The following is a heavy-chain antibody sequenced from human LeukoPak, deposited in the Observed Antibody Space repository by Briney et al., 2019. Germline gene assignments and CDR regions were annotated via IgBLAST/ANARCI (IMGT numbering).Heavy chain of an antibody. Sequence: GGSLRLSCAASGFTFSSYSMNWVRQAPGKGLEWVSFITSSSGVIYYADSVKGRFTISRDNAKNSLYLQVNSLRAEDTAVYYCARGRIATAGPARLLECDYWGQGTLVTVSS. J-gene: IGHJ4*02. CDR1: GFTFSSYS. CDR2: ITSSSGVI. V-gene: IGHV3-48*01. D-gene: IGHD6-13*01. CDR3: ARGRIATAGPARLLECDY.